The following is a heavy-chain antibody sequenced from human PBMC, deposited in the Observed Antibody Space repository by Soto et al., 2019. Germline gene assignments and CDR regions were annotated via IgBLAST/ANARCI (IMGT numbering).Heavy chain of an antibody. V-gene: IGHV1-69*04. CDR2: IIPILGIA. D-gene: IGHD4-17*01. J-gene: IGHJ4*02. CDR3: AKGDYGGPYYFDY. Sequence: SVKVSCKASGYTFTSYGISWVRQAPGQGLEWMGRIIPILGIANYAQKFQGRVTITADKSTSTAYMELSSLRSEDTAVYYCAKGDYGGPYYFDYWGEGTLVTVSS. CDR1: GYTFTSYG.